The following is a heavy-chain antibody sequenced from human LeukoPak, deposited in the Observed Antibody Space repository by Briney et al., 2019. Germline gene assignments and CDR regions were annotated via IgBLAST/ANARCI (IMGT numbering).Heavy chain of an antibody. CDR3: ARDGSGWFDP. Sequence: SQTLSLTCTVAAGSISSYYWSWIRQPAGEGLEWIGRIYTSGSTNYNPSLKSRVTMSVDTSKNQFSLKLSSVTAADTAVYYCARDGSGWFDPWGQGTLVTVSS. D-gene: IGHD2-15*01. CDR2: IYTSGST. J-gene: IGHJ5*02. CDR1: AGSISSYY. V-gene: IGHV4-4*07.